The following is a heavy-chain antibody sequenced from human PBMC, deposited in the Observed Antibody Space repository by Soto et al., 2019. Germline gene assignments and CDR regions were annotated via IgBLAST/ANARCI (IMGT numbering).Heavy chain of an antibody. CDR3: ASSSWAGNIFYYGMDV. V-gene: IGHV1-3*01. CDR2: INGGNGNT. CDR1: GQSLTSYA. Sequence: QVQLVQSGADVKQSGASVRVSCKASGQSLTSYAMHWVRQAPGQKLEWMGWINGGNGNTRYSPKFQARVTITRDTSASTVYMEVSSLRSEDTAVYFCASSSWAGNIFYYGMDVWGQGTTVTVS. J-gene: IGHJ6*02. D-gene: IGHD3-9*01.